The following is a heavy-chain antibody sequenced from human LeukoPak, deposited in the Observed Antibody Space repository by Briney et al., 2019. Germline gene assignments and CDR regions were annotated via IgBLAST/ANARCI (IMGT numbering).Heavy chain of an antibody. D-gene: IGHD3-10*01. CDR3: AKDLSVRGVIIAYFDY. J-gene: IGHJ4*02. V-gene: IGHV3-23*01. CDR2: NSGSGGST. Sequence: GGSLRLSCAASGFTFSSYAMSWVRQAPGKGLEWVSANSGSGGSTYYADAAKGRLTISRDNSKNTLYLQMNSLRAEDTAVYYCAKDLSVRGVIIAYFDYWGQGTLVTVSS. CDR1: GFTFSSYA.